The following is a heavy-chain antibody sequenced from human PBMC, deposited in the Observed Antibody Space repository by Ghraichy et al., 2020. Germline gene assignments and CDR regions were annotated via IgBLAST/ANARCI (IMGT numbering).Heavy chain of an antibody. V-gene: IGHV1-2*04. CDR1: GYTFTGYY. J-gene: IGHJ4*02. CDR3: ARGGEKYGSGPSHFDY. CDR2: INPNSGGT. D-gene: IGHD3-10*01. Sequence: ASVKVSCKASGYTFTGYYMHWVRQAPGQGLEWMGWINPNSGGTNYAQKFQGWVTMTRDTSISTAYMELSRLRSDDTAVYYCARGGEKYGSGPSHFDYWGQGTLVTVSS.